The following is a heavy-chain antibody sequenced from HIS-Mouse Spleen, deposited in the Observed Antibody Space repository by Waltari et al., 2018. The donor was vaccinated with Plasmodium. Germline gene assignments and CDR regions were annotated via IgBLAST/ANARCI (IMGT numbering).Heavy chain of an antibody. CDR1: GFTFSGYD. V-gene: IGHV3-30*04. CDR2: ISYDGSNK. J-gene: IGHJ4*02. D-gene: IGHD3-10*01. CDR3: ALSGH. Sequence: QVQLVESGGGVVQPGRSLRLSCAASGFTFSGYDMHWVRQAPGKGLEWVAVISYDGSNKYYADSVKGRFTISRDNSKNTLYLQMNSLRAEDTAVYYCALSGHWGQGTLVTVSS.